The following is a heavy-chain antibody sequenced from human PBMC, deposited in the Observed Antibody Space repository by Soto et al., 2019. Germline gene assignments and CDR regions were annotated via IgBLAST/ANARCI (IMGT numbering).Heavy chain of an antibody. D-gene: IGHD2-21*02. Sequence: QVRLQESGPGLVKPSETLSLTCTVSGASISRYYWSWIRQSPGKGLEWIGYLYNTGITIYNPSLTRRATVAVDASQHRFSLKVLRVSSADSAVAYGARIVRGYCGVDCYPLDVWGPGTTGSVSS. CDR1: GASISRYY. J-gene: IGHJ6*02. CDR3: ARIVRGYCGVDCYPLDV. CDR2: LYNTGIT. V-gene: IGHV4-59*01.